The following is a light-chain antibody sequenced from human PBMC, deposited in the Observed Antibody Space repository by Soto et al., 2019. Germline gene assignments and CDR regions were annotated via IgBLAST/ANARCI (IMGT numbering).Light chain of an antibody. J-gene: IGLJ2*01. V-gene: IGLV2-14*01. Sequence: QSALTQPASVSGPPGQSITISCTGTSSDVGGYNYVSWYQQHPGKAPKLMIYDVSNRPSVVSNRFSGSKSGNTASLTISGLQAEDEADYYCSSYTSSSTVVFGGGTKLTVL. CDR2: DVS. CDR1: SSDVGGYNY. CDR3: SSYTSSSTVV.